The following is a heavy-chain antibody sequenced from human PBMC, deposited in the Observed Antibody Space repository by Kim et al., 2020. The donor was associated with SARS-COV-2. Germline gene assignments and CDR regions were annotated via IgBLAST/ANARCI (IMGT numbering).Heavy chain of an antibody. CDR2: IYYSGNS. J-gene: IGHJ4*02. D-gene: IGHD6-19*01. CDR3: ARLEKAGPYSSGWREGFGY. V-gene: IGHV4-39*01. CDR1: GASISSSSYY. Sequence: SETLSLTCTVSGASISSSSYYWGWIRQPPGKGLEWIGTIYYSGNSYYNPSLKSRVTISVDTSKNQLSLKLSSVTAADTAVYYCARLEKAGPYSSGWREGFGYWGQGTLVTVSS.